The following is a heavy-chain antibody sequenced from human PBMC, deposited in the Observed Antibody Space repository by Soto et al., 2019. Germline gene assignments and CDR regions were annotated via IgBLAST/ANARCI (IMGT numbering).Heavy chain of an antibody. V-gene: IGHV5-51*01. CDR1: GYNFANYW. D-gene: IGHD3-16*01. Sequence: LGASLKISCSGYGYNFANYWIGWVRQMPGKGLEWMGIIYPSDSDTRYSPSFEGQVTISADRSISTAYLQWNSLKASDTAMSFCESGGGSNSSTATLAHYWGQGTPVTVSS. J-gene: IGHJ4*02. CDR3: ESGGGSNSSTATLAHY. CDR2: IYPSDSDT.